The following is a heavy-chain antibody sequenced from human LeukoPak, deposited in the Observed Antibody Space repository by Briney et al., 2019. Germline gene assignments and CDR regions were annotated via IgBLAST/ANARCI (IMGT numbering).Heavy chain of an antibody. Sequence: SETLSLTCTISGGSVSGSSYYWGWIRQPPGKGLEWIGSIYYSGSTYYNPSLKSRVTISVDTSMNQFSLQLNSVTPEDTAVYYCAREHCSSTSCYPLPYYYYGMDVWGQGTTVTVSS. D-gene: IGHD2-2*01. CDR2: IYYSGST. CDR1: GGSVSGSSYY. CDR3: AREHCSSTSCYPLPYYYYGMDV. J-gene: IGHJ6*02. V-gene: IGHV4-39*02.